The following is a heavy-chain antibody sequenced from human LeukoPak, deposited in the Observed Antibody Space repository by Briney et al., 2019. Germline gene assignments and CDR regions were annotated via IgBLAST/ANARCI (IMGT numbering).Heavy chain of an antibody. V-gene: IGHV3-30*04. CDR2: ISYDGSSK. J-gene: IGHJ3*02. Sequence: GRSLRLSCAASGFTFSSYAMHWVRQAPGKGLEWVAVISYDGSSKYYADSVKGRFTISRDNSKNTLYLQMNSLRAEDTAVYYCARDRAAAGFDAFDIWGQGTVVTVSS. D-gene: IGHD6-13*01. CDR1: GFTFSSYA. CDR3: ARDRAAAGFDAFDI.